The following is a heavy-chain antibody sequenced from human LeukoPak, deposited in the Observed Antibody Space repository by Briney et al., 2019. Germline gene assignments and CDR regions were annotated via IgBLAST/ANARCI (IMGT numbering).Heavy chain of an antibody. CDR1: GFTFSSYG. V-gene: IGHV3-33*01. Sequence: PGGSLRLSCAAPGFTFSSYGMHWVRQAPGKGLEWVAVIWYDGSNKYYADSVKGRFTISRDNSKNTLYLQMNSLRAEDTAVYYCARDLKLRWLQGEYYFDYWGQGTLVTVSS. D-gene: IGHD5-24*01. J-gene: IGHJ4*02. CDR2: IWYDGSNK. CDR3: ARDLKLRWLQGEYYFDY.